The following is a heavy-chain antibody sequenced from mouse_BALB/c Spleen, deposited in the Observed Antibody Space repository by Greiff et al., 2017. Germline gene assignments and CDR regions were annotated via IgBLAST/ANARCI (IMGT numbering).Heavy chain of an antibody. CDR1: GYTFSSYW. V-gene: IGHV1-9*01. CDR2: ILPGSGST. D-gene: IGHD2-14*01. Sequence: QVQLKESGAELMKPGASVKISCKATGYTFSSYWIEWVKQRPGHGLEWIGEILPGSGSTNYNEKFKGKATFTADTSSNTAYMQLSSLTSEDSAVYYCARYRYDGAWFAYWGQGTLVTVSA. CDR3: ARYRYDGAWFAY. J-gene: IGHJ3*01.